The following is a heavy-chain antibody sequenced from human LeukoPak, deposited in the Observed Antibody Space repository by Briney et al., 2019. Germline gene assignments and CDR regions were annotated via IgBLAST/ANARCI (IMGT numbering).Heavy chain of an antibody. CDR3: ARCLTIFGVVNYYYMDV. D-gene: IGHD3-3*01. Sequence: SQTLSLTCTVSGGSISSGSYYWSWIRQPAGKGLEWIGRIYTSGSTNYNPSLKSRVTISVDTSKNQFSLKLSSVTAADTAVYYCARCLTIFGVVNYYYMDVWGRGTTVTVSS. CDR1: GGSISSGSYY. V-gene: IGHV4-61*02. J-gene: IGHJ6*03. CDR2: IYTSGST.